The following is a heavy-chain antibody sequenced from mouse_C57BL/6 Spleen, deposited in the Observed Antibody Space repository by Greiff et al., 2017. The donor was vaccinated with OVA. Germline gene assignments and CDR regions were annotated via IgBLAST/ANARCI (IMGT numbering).Heavy chain of an antibody. V-gene: IGHV5-9-1*02. CDR2: ISSGGDYI. CDR3: TRDGKGYYFDY. Sequence: EVKLVESGEGLVKPGGSLKLSCAASGFTFSSYAMSWVRQTPEKRLEWVAYISSGGDYIYYADTVKGRFTISRDNARNTLYLQMSSLKSEDTAMYYCTRDGKGYYFDYWGQGTTLTVSS. D-gene: IGHD2-1*01. J-gene: IGHJ2*01. CDR1: GFTFSSYA.